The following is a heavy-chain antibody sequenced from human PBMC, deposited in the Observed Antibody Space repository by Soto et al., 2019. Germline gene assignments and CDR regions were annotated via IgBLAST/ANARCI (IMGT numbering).Heavy chain of an antibody. Sequence: QVQLQQWGAGLLKPSETLSLTCAVYGGSFSGYYWSWIRQPPGKGLEWIGEINHSGSTNYNPSLKSRVNITVDTAKNPFPLKLSSVTAADTGVYYCARGLYNWNQPDYWGQGTLVTVSS. CDR2: INHSGST. D-gene: IGHD1-20*01. CDR1: GGSFSGYY. J-gene: IGHJ4*02. CDR3: ARGLYNWNQPDY. V-gene: IGHV4-34*01.